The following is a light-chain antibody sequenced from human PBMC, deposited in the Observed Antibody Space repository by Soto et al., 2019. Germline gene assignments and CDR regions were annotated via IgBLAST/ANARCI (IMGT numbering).Light chain of an antibody. CDR1: QSVSSY. V-gene: IGKV3-11*01. CDR2: DAS. CDR3: QQRSNWQIT. J-gene: IGKJ3*01. Sequence: EMVLTQSPATLSLSPGERASLSCRASQSVSSYVAWYQQKPGQAPRLLIYDASNRATGIPARFSGSGSGTDFTLTLSSLEPEDFAVYYCQQRSNWQITFGPGTKVDIK.